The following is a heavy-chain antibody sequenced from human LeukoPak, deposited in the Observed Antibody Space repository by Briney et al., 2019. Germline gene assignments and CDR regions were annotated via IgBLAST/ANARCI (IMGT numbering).Heavy chain of an antibody. J-gene: IGHJ5*02. V-gene: IGHV3-23*01. Sequence: PGESLRLSCAASGFTFSSYAMSWVRQAPGKGLEWVSAISGSGGSTYYADSVKGRFTISRDNSKNTLYLQMNSLRAEDTAVYYCAKGAITIFGVALYNWFDPWGQGTLVTVSS. CDR3: AKGAITIFGVALYNWFDP. CDR2: ISGSGGST. CDR1: GFTFSSYA. D-gene: IGHD3-3*01.